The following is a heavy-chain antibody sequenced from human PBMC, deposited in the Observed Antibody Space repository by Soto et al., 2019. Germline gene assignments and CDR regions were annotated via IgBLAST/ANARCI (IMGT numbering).Heavy chain of an antibody. CDR1: GYTLTELS. D-gene: IGHD2-15*01. Sequence: ASVKVSCKVSGYTLTELSMHWVRQAPGKGLEWMGGFDPEDGETIYAQKFQGRVTMTADESTSTAYMELSSLRSEDTAVYYCAGPGFCSGGSCPLNYYYYYGMDVWGQGTTVTVS. J-gene: IGHJ6*02. CDR2: FDPEDGET. V-gene: IGHV1-24*01. CDR3: AGPGFCSGGSCPLNYYYYYGMDV.